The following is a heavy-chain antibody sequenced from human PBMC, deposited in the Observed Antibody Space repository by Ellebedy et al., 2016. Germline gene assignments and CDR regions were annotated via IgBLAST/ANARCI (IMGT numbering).Heavy chain of an antibody. V-gene: IGHV3-23*01. Sequence: GGSLRLSXAPSGFTFSDYAMAWVRQVPGKVLEWVSGISGSGGSTYYADSVKGRFTISRDNAKNSLFLQMNNLRSEDTAVYHCASAIDYWGQGTLVTVSS. CDR2: ISGSGGST. J-gene: IGHJ4*02. CDR3: ASAIDY. CDR1: GFTFSDYA.